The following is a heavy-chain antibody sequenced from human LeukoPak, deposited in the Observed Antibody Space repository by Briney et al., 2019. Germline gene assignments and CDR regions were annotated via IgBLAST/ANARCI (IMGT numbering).Heavy chain of an antibody. CDR1: GFTFRSNS. CDR3: ARGPSTMIVVVITDY. J-gene: IGHJ4*02. V-gene: IGHV3-21*01. CDR2: ISSSSSYI. Sequence: GGSLGLSCAASGFTFRSNSMNWVRQAPGKGLEWASSISSSSSYIYYADSVKGRFTISRDNAKNSLYLQMNSLRAEDTAVYYCARGPSTMIVVVITDYWGQGTLVTVSS. D-gene: IGHD3-22*01.